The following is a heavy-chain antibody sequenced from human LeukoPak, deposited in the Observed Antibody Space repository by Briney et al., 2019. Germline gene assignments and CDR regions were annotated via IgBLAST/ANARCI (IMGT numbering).Heavy chain of an antibody. Sequence: GGSLRLSCTASGFTFSSYTRTWVRQAPGKGLEWLSSISNRTTYIYYADSVKGRFTISRDNVQNSLFLQMNSLRAEDTAVYYCARWVCSSTCCYYFDYWGQGTLVIVSS. CDR2: ISNRTTYI. D-gene: IGHD2-2*01. CDR3: ARWVCSSTCCYYFDY. CDR1: GFTFSSYT. J-gene: IGHJ4*02. V-gene: IGHV3-21*01.